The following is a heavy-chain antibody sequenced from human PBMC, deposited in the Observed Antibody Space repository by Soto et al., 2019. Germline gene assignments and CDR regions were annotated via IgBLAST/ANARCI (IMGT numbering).Heavy chain of an antibody. J-gene: IGHJ5*02. CDR3: AIGRRKTSGSNTWFDL. CDR1: GVTFSTYA. CDR2: ISDTGGGT. Sequence: GALGLFGAGSGVTFSTYAMAGVRQAPGKGLELVSTISDTGGGTFYAGSVKGRFTISRDNSNNTLYLQMQRLRAEDAAIYFCAIGRRKTSGSNTWFDLSGGGT. V-gene: IGHV3-23*01. D-gene: IGHD2-15*01.